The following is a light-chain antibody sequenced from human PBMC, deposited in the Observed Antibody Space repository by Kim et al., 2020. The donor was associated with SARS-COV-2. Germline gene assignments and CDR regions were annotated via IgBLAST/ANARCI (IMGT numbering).Light chain of an antibody. J-gene: IGKJ1*01. CDR3: LKYNDFPWT. CDR1: QDIGNG. CDR2: AAS. Sequence: DIQMTQSPSSLSASVGDRVTITCRASQDIGNGLAWYQQKPGTAPKRLMYAASNLQSGVPSRFSGSGSETEFTLTISSLQPEDFAIYYCLKYNDFPWTFGQGTKVDIK. V-gene: IGKV1-17*01.